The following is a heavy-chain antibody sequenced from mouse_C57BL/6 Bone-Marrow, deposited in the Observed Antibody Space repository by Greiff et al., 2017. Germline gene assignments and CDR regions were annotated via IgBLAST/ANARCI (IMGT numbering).Heavy chain of an antibody. CDR2: ISNLAYSI. J-gene: IGHJ3*01. CDR3: ARRDYGSPFAY. CDR1: GFTFSDYG. V-gene: IGHV5-15*01. D-gene: IGHD1-1*01. Sequence: EVQVVESGGGLVQPGGSLKLSCAASGFTFSDYGMAWVRQAPRKGPEWVAFISNLAYSIYYADTVTGRFTISRENAKNTLYLEMSSLRSEDTAMYYCARRDYGSPFAYWGQGTLVTVSA.